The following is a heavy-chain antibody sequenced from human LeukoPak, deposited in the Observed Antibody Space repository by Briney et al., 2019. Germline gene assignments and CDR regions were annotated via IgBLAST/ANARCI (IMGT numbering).Heavy chain of an antibody. J-gene: IGHJ4*02. CDR1: GFTFSSYA. CDR2: ISSNGGST. CDR3: ARGTADY. D-gene: IGHD4-17*01. V-gene: IGHV3-64*01. Sequence: GGSLRLSCAVSGFTFSSYAMHWVRQAPGKGLEYVSAISSNGGSTYYANSVKGRFTISRDNSKNTLYPQMGSLRVEDMAVYYCARGTADYWGQGTLVTVSS.